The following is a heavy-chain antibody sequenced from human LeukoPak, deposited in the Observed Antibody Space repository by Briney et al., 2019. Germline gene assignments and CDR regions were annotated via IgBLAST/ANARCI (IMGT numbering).Heavy chain of an antibody. CDR3: ARGSASGSPRNYFDY. Sequence: SETLSLTCAVYGGSFSGYSWSWIRQPPGKGLEWIGEINHSGSTNYNPSLKSRVTISVDTSKNQFSLKLSSVTAADTAVYYCARGSASGSPRNYFDYWGQGTLVTVSS. J-gene: IGHJ4*02. CDR1: GGSFSGYS. D-gene: IGHD3-10*01. V-gene: IGHV4-34*01. CDR2: INHSGST.